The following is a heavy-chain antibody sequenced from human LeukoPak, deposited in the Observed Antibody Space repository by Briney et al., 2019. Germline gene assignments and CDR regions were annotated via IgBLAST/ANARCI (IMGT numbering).Heavy chain of an antibody. J-gene: IGHJ4*02. CDR1: GFTFSSYW. V-gene: IGHV3-74*01. CDR3: AREYSGTYRLGY. D-gene: IGHD1-26*01. CDR2: VNSDGSST. Sequence: GGSLRLSCAASGFTFSSYWMHWVRQAPGKGLVWVSRVNSDGSSTDYADSVKGRFTISRDNAKNTLYLQMNSLRAEDTAVYYCAREYSGTYRLGYWGQGTLVTVSS.